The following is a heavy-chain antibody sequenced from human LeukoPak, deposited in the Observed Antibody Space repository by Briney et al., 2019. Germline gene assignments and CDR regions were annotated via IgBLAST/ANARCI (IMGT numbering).Heavy chain of an antibody. CDR1: GYTFTNYA. J-gene: IGHJ4*02. V-gene: IGHV1-3*04. Sequence: ASVKVSCKASGYTFTNYAMHWVRQAPGQRLEWMGWINTGNGNTKYSQEFQGRVTITRDTSANTAYMELRSLRSDDTAVYYCARGGGDYWGQGTLVTVSS. D-gene: IGHD6-25*01. CDR3: ARGGGDY. CDR2: INTGNGNT.